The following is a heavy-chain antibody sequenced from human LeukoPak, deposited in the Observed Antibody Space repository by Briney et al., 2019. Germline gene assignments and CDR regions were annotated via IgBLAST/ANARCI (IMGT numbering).Heavy chain of an antibody. J-gene: IGHJ4*02. D-gene: IGHD1-26*01. CDR1: GGTFSSYV. CDR3: ASFELGSGSYPFDY. CDR2: IIPIFGTT. V-gene: IGHV1-69*05. Sequence: ASVKVSCKASGGTFSSYVISWVRQAPRQGLEWMGRIIPIFGTTNYALKFQGRGTITTDESTSTAYMELSSLRSDDTAVYYCASFELGSGSYPFDYWGQGTLVTVSS.